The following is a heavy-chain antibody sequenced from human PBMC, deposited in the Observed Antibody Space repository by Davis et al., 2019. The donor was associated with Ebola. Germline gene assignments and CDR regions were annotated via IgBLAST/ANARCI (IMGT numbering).Heavy chain of an antibody. D-gene: IGHD5-12*01. CDR1: GDTVSGNSGA. CDR2: TYCASKWYF. Sequence: HSQTLSLTCAISGDTVSGNSGAWNWIRQSPSRGLEWLGRTYCASKWYFDYALSMKSRLTVNLDTSKNQFSLQLNSVTPEDTAIYYCARGWLRTGFDYWGQGTLVTVSS. CDR3: ARGWLRTGFDY. V-gene: IGHV6-1*01. J-gene: IGHJ4*02.